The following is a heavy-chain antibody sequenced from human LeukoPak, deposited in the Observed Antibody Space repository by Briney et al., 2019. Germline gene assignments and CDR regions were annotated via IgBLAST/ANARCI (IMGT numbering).Heavy chain of an antibody. V-gene: IGHV3-7*01. D-gene: IGHD3-22*01. CDR1: GFTFSDYW. CDR3: ARDYYDSSGPPGAFDI. J-gene: IGHJ3*02. CDR2: IKQDGSDK. Sequence: GGSLRLSCAASGFTFSDYWMSWVRQAPGKGPEWVANIKQDGSDKYYVDSVKGRFTISRDNAKNALYLQMNSLRAEDTAVYYCARDYYDSSGPPGAFDIWGQGTMVTVSS.